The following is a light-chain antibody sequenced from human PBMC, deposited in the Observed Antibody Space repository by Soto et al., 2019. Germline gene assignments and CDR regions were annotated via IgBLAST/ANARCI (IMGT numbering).Light chain of an antibody. CDR1: QSVSSDY. CDR3: QHYGSSLWT. Sequence: EIVLTQSPGTLSLSPGERATLSCRSSQSVSSDYLAWYQQKPGQAPRLLIYGASSRATGVPDRFSGSGSGTDFTLTISRLEPEDFALYFCQHYGSSLWTSGQGTKV. V-gene: IGKV3-20*01. J-gene: IGKJ1*01. CDR2: GAS.